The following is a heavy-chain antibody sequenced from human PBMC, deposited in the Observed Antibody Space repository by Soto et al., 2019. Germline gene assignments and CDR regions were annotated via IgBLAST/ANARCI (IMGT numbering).Heavy chain of an antibody. CDR1: EFSFFSIT. D-gene: IGHD1-7*01. CDR3: TRSPRSITGTPTGGAQNDY. Sequence: EMQLVESGGDLAKPGGSFRLSCEGAEFSFFSITMTWVRRAQGKGLGWVSSISSENKYIYYADSVKGRFTISRDNAKSSLFLQMNSLRADDTAVYYCTRSPRSITGTPTGGAQNDYWGQGALVTVSS. J-gene: IGHJ4*02. V-gene: IGHV3-21*01. CDR2: ISSENKYI.